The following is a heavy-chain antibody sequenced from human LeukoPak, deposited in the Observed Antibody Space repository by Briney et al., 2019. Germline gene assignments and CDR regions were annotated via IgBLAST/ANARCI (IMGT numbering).Heavy chain of an antibody. Sequence: SSVKVSCKASGGTLSSYAISWVRQAPGQGLEWMGGIIPIFGTANYAQKFQGRVTITTDESTSTAYMELSSLRSEDTAVYYCARSVYYDILTHFDYWGQGTLVTVSS. CDR2: IIPIFGTA. D-gene: IGHD3-9*01. CDR1: GGTLSSYA. J-gene: IGHJ4*02. CDR3: ARSVYYDILTHFDY. V-gene: IGHV1-69*05.